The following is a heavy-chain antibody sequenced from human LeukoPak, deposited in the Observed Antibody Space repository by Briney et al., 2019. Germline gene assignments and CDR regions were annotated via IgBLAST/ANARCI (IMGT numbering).Heavy chain of an antibody. V-gene: IGHV1-69-2*01. D-gene: IGHD1-26*01. CDR2: VDPEDGET. CDR1: GYTFTDYY. CDR3: ATVGPIVGAHYYYYYYMDV. J-gene: IGHJ6*03. Sequence: ASVKVSCKVSGYTFTDYYMHWAQQAPGKGLEWMGLVDPEDGETIYAEKFQGRVTITADTSTDTAYMELSSLRSEDTAVYYCATVGPIVGAHYYYYYYMDVWGKGTTVTVSS.